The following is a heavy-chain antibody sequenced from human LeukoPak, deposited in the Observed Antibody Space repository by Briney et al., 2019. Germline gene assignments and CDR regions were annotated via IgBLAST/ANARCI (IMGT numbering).Heavy chain of an antibody. J-gene: IGHJ5*02. CDR2: INPNSGGT. V-gene: IGHV1-2*02. CDR3: ARGYYDSSGLNWFDP. CDR1: GYTFTGNY. D-gene: IGHD3-22*01. Sequence: ASVKVSCKASGYTFTGNYMHWVRQSPGQGLEWMGWINPNSGGTSYAQKFQGRVTMTRDTSISTAYMELSRLRSDDTAVYYCARGYYDSSGLNWFDPWGQGTLVTVSS.